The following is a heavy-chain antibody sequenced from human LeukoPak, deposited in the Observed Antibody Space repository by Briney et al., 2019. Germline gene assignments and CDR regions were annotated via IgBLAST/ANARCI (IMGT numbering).Heavy chain of an antibody. Sequence: GESLKISCKGSGSSFTTYWIGWVRQMPGKGLEWMGVIYPGDSDTRYSPSFQGQVTISVDKSISTAYLQWSSLKASDTAMYYCARHFGYCSSTSCYALPIDYWGQGTLVTVSS. CDR2: IYPGDSDT. CDR3: ARHFGYCSSTSCYALPIDY. J-gene: IGHJ4*02. CDR1: GSSFTTYW. V-gene: IGHV5-51*01. D-gene: IGHD2-2*03.